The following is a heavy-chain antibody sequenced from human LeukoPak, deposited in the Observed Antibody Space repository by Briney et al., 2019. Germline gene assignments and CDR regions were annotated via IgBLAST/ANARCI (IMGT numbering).Heavy chain of an antibody. CDR3: ARDRIPGGYDSGIFDY. D-gene: IGHD5-12*01. V-gene: IGHV3-30-3*01. CDR1: GFTFSSYA. J-gene: IGHJ4*02. Sequence: GGSLRLSCAASGFTFSSYAMHWVRQAPGKGLEWVAVISYDGSNKYYADSVKGRFTISRDNSKNTLYLQMNSLRAEDTAVNYCARDRIPGGYDSGIFDYWGQGTLVTVSS. CDR2: ISYDGSNK.